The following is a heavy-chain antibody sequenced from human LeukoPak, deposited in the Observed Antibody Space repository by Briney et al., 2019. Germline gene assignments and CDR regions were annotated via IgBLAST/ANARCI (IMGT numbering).Heavy chain of an antibody. V-gene: IGHV1-69*13. CDR3: ARDRYYDFWSGYIPHGDFDY. D-gene: IGHD3-3*01. CDR2: IIPIFGTA. CDR1: GYTFTSYY. J-gene: IGHJ4*02. Sequence: SVKVSCKASGYTFTSYYMHWVRQAPGQGLEWMGGIIPIFGTANYAQKFQGRVTITADESTSTAYMELSSLRSEDTAVYYCARDRYYDFWSGYIPHGDFDYWGQGTLVTVSS.